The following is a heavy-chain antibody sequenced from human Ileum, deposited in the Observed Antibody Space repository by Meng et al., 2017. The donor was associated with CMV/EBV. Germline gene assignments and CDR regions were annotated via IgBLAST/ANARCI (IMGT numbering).Heavy chain of an antibody. CDR3: ARSIYSNTFDF. CDR2: MYDTGNI. J-gene: IGHJ4*02. CDR1: GGSTSSSTYY. Sequence: GSLRLSCTVSGGSTSSSTYYLGWIRQAPGKGLEWIGNMYDTGNIYYSPSVRSRATISVGASKNQFSLRLTAVTTADTAVYYCARSIYSNTFDFWGQGTLVTVSS. D-gene: IGHD4-11*01. V-gene: IGHV4-39*07.